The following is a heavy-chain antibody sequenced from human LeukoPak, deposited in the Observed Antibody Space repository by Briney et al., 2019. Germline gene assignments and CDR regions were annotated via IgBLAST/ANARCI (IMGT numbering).Heavy chain of an antibody. V-gene: IGHV3-23*01. Sequence: GGSLRLSCAASGFTFSSYAMSWVRQAPGKGLGWVSAISGSGGSTYYADSVKGRFTISRDNSKNTLYLQMNSLRAEDTAVYYCAKSIFSITMVRGVIFDYWGQGTLVTVSS. D-gene: IGHD3-10*01. CDR2: ISGSGGST. J-gene: IGHJ4*02. CDR1: GFTFSSYA. CDR3: AKSIFSITMVRGVIFDY.